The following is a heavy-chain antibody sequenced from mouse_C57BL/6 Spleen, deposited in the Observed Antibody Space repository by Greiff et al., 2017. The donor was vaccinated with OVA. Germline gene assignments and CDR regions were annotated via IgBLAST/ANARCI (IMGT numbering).Heavy chain of an antibody. J-gene: IGHJ4*01. CDR1: GYSFTGYY. D-gene: IGHD2-3*01. CDR3: ARSGGYYEDAMDY. CDR2: INPSTGGT. Sequence: VQLQQSGPELVKPGASVKISCKASGYSFTGYYMNWVKQSPEKSLEWIGEINPSTGGTTYNQKFKAKATLTVDKSSSTAYMQLKSLTSEDSAVYYCARSGGYYEDAMDYWGQGTSVTVSS. V-gene: IGHV1-42*01.